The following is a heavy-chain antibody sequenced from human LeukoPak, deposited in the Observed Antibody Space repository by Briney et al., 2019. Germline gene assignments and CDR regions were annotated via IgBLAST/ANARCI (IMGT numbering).Heavy chain of an antibody. Sequence: GASVKVSCKASGYTFTSYDINWVRQATGQGLEWMGWMNPSSGNTGYAQKFQGRVTMTRNTSISTAYMELSSLRSEDTAVYYCAREPTGGYEGEGSYYYGMDVWGQGTTVTVSS. CDR1: GYTFTSYD. D-gene: IGHD7-27*01. CDR2: MNPSSGNT. J-gene: IGHJ6*02. V-gene: IGHV1-8*01. CDR3: AREPTGGYEGEGSYYYGMDV.